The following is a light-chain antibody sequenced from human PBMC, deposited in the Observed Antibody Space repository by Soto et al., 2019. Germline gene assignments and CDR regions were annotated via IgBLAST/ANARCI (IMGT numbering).Light chain of an antibody. CDR1: SSDVGSYNL. J-gene: IGLJ1*01. Sequence: QSVLTQPASVSGSPGQSITISCTGTSSDVGSYNLVSWYQQHPGKAPKLMIYEVSKRPSGVSNRFSGSKSGNTASLTISGLQAEDEADYYCCSYAGSSTSVFGTGTKATV. CDR2: EVS. V-gene: IGLV2-23*02. CDR3: CSYAGSSTSV.